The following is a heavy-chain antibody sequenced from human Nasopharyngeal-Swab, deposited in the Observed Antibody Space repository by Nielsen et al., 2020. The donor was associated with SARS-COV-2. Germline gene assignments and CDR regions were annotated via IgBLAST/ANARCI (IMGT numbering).Heavy chain of an antibody. J-gene: IGHJ4*02. V-gene: IGHV6-1*01. CDR3: ASGSGTYSDYFDY. CDR1: GDSDSSNSAA. D-gene: IGHD1-26*01. CDR2: TYFRSKWLN. Sequence: SETLSLTCAISGDSDSSNSAAWTWIRQSPSRGLEWLGRTYFRSKWLNDYAVSVKRRLTINQDTSRNQFSLQLNSVTPEDTAIYYCASGSGTYSDYFDYWGQGTLVSVSS.